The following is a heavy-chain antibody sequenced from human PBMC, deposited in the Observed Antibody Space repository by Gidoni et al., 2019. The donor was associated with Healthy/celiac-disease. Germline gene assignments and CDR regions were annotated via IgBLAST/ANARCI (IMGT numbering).Heavy chain of an antibody. D-gene: IGHD6-6*01. CDR2: TYYRSKWYN. CDR1: GDSVSSNSAA. CDR3: ARDRMYSSSSAASRDSYYYMDV. J-gene: IGHJ6*03. V-gene: IGHV6-1*01. Sequence: QVQLQQSGPGLVKPSQTLSLTCAISGDSVSSNSAAWNWIRQSPSRGLEWLGRTYYRSKWYNDYAVSVKSRITINPDTSKNQFSLQLNSVTPEDTAVYYCARDRMYSSSSAASRDSYYYMDVWGKGTTVTVSS.